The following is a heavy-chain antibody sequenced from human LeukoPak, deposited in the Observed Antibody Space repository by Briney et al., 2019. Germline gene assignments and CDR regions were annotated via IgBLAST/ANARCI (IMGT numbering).Heavy chain of an antibody. Sequence: SSSSSYIYYADSVKGRFTISRDNAKNSLYLQMNSLRAEDTAVYYCASGNSNLEYYYGLANYWGQGTLVTVSS. CDR2: SSSSSYI. D-gene: IGHD3-10*01. V-gene: IGHV3-21*01. CDR3: ASGNSNLEYYYGLANY. J-gene: IGHJ4*02.